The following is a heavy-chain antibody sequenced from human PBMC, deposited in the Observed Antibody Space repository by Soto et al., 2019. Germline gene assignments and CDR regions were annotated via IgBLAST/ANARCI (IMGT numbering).Heavy chain of an antibody. V-gene: IGHV3-64*01. CDR3: ARNYGGNSYAFDI. CDR2: ISSNGGST. D-gene: IGHD2-21*02. CDR1: GFPFSGYS. J-gene: IGHJ3*02. Sequence: PGGSLRLSCAASGFPFSGYSILWVRQAPGKGLEYVSAISSNGGSTYYANSVKGRFTISRDNSKNTLYLQMGSLRAEDMAVYYCARNYGGNSYAFDIWGQGTMVTVSS.